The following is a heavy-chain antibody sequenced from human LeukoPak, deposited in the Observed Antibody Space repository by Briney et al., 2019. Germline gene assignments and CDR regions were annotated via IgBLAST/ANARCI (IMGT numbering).Heavy chain of an antibody. CDR1: GGSISSYY. D-gene: IGHD3-10*01. CDR3: ARGRPEYGSGTGAFDI. CDR2: IYYSGST. J-gene: IGHJ3*02. Sequence: SETLSLTCTVSGGSISSYYWSWIRQPPGKGLEWIGYIYYSGSTNYSPSLKSRVTISVDTSKNQFSLKLSSVTAADTAVYYCARGRPEYGSGTGAFDIWGQGTMVTVSS. V-gene: IGHV4-59*01.